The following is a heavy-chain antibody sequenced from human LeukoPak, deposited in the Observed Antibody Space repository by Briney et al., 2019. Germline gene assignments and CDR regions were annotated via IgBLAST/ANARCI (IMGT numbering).Heavy chain of an antibody. J-gene: IGHJ4*02. Sequence: GRSLRLSCAASGFTFSSYAMHWVRQAPGKGLEWVAVISYDGSNKYYADSVKGRFTISRDNSKNTLYLQMNSLRAEDTAMYYCATSDFYHSGRGGVSPSDHWGQGTLVTVSS. CDR1: GFTFSSYA. D-gene: IGHD3-10*01. V-gene: IGHV3-30-3*01. CDR2: ISYDGSNK. CDR3: ATSDFYHSGRGGVSPSDH.